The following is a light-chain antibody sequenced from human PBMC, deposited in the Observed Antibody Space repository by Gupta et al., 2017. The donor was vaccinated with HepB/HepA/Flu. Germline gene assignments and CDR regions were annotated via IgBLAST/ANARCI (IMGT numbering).Light chain of an antibody. CDR2: YVS. CDR3: HQSYTLPRT. Sequence: EIVLTQSPDFQSVSPKEKVTISCRASQSIGRSLNWFQQKPGQSPKLLIKYVSESILGVPSRFSGSGSGTDFTLTINSLEADDAAVYYCHQSYTLPRTFGQGTKVEIK. V-gene: IGKV6D-21*02. CDR1: QSIGRS. J-gene: IGKJ1*01.